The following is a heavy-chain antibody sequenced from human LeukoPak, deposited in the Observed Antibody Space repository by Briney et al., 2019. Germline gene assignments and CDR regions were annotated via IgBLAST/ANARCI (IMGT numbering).Heavy chain of an antibody. CDR2: IYYSGST. CDR3: ARDPDGYNSFDY. V-gene: IGHV4-59*01. Sequence: PSETLSLTCTVSGGSISSYYWSWIRQPPGKGLEWIGYIYYSGSTKYNPSLKSRVTISVDTSKNQFSLKLSSVTAADTAVYYCARDPDGYNSFDYWGQGTLVTVSS. D-gene: IGHD5-24*01. J-gene: IGHJ4*02. CDR1: GGSISSYY.